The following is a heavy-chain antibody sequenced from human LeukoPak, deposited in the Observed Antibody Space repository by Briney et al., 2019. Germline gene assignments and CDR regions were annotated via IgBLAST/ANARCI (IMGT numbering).Heavy chain of an antibody. V-gene: IGHV1-69*04. Sequence: GSSVKVSCKASGGTFSSYAISWVRQAPGQGLEWMGRIIPILGIANYAQKFQGRVTITADKSTSTAYMELSSPRSEDTAVYYCARDWGSGWPYYFDYWGQGTLVTVSS. D-gene: IGHD6-19*01. J-gene: IGHJ4*02. CDR3: ARDWGSGWPYYFDY. CDR2: IIPILGIA. CDR1: GGTFSSYA.